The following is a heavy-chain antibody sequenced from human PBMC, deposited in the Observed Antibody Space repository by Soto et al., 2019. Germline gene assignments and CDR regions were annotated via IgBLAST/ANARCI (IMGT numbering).Heavy chain of an antibody. V-gene: IGHV4-34*01. Sequence: QVQLQQWGAGLLKPSETLSLTCTVYGGSFSGNYWSWIRQPPGMGLEWIGEISHSGTTNYNPSLISRVTISVDTSKNQCSPKLSSVTAADTAIYYCARGHLPGGNTFYYDYWGQGTLVTVSS. D-gene: IGHD2-15*01. CDR3: ARGHLPGGNTFYYDY. CDR1: GGSFSGNY. J-gene: IGHJ4*02. CDR2: ISHSGTT.